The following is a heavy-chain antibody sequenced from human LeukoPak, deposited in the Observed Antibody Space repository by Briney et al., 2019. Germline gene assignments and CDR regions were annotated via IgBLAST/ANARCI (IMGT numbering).Heavy chain of an antibody. CDR1: GYTFTSYG. V-gene: IGHV1-18*01. CDR2: ISAYNGNT. D-gene: IGHD5/OR15-5a*01. J-gene: IGHJ6*02. Sequence: ASVKVSCKASGYTFTSYGISWVRQAPGQGLEWMGWISAYNGNTNYAQKLQGRVTMTTDTSTSTAYMELRSLRSDDTAVYYCEREAPSVVWLGTYYYGMDVWGQGTTVTVSS. CDR3: EREAPSVVWLGTYYYGMDV.